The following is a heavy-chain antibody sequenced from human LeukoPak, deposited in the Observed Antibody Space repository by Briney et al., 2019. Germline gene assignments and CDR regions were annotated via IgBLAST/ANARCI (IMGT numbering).Heavy chain of an antibody. J-gene: IGHJ4*02. Sequence: GGSLRLSCAASGFSFSTYPMHWVRQAPGKGLEWVAVISKDGSDKHFADPVKGRFTISRDNAKDTLYLQMNSLRAEDTAVYYCARGLEFWSGFGGYFDYWGQGTLVTVSS. CDR2: ISKDGSDK. D-gene: IGHD3-3*01. CDR1: GFSFSTYP. V-gene: IGHV3-30*03. CDR3: ARGLEFWSGFGGYFDY.